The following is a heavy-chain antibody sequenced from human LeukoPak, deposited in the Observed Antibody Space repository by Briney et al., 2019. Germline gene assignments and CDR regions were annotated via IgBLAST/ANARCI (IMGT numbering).Heavy chain of an antibody. CDR3: AKDITMAPYGMDV. D-gene: IGHD3-10*01. Sequence: GGSLRLSCAASGFTFSSYAMSWVRQAPGKGLEWVSAISGSGGSTYYADSVKGRFTISRDNSKNTLYLQVNSLRAEDTAVYYCAKDITMAPYGMDVWGQGTTVTVSS. J-gene: IGHJ6*02. CDR1: GFTFSSYA. V-gene: IGHV3-23*01. CDR2: ISGSGGST.